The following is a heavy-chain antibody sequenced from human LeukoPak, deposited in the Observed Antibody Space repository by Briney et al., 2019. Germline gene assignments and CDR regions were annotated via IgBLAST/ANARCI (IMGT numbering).Heavy chain of an antibody. J-gene: IGHJ5*02. CDR1: GFTLSTYS. V-gene: IGHV3-21*01. Sequence: GGSLRLSCAASGFTLSTYSMNWVRQAPGKGLEWVSSLSISSTYIYYADSVKGRFTISRDNAKNSLYLQMNSLRAEDTAVYYCARDPLGYCSGGSCDWFDPWGQGTLVTVPS. CDR3: ARDPLGYCSGGSCDWFDP. CDR2: LSISSTYI. D-gene: IGHD2-15*01.